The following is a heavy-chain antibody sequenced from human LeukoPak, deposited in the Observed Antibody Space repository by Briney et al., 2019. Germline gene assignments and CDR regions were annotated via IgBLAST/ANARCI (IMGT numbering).Heavy chain of an antibody. CDR3: AKGDYDFWSGYYYYGMDV. CDR2: ISGSGGST. D-gene: IGHD3-3*01. CDR1: GFTFSSYA. Sequence: PGGSLRLSCAASGFTFSSYAMSWVRQAPGKGLEWVSAISGSGGSTYYADSAKGRFTISRDNSKNTLYLQMNSLRAEDTAVYYCAKGDYDFWSGYYYYGMDVWGQGTTVTVSS. V-gene: IGHV3-23*01. J-gene: IGHJ6*02.